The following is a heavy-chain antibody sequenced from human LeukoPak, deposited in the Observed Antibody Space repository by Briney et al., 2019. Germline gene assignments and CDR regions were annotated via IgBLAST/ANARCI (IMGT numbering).Heavy chain of an antibody. Sequence: PSETLSLTCTVSGGSISSGGYYWSWIRQHPGKGLEWIGYIYYSGSTYYNPSLKSRVTISVDTSKNQFSLKLSSVTAADTAVYYCARELKRQQLNWFDPWGQGTLVTVSS. D-gene: IGHD6-13*01. J-gene: IGHJ5*02. CDR2: IYYSGST. CDR1: GGSISSGGYY. CDR3: ARELKRQQLNWFDP. V-gene: IGHV4-31*03.